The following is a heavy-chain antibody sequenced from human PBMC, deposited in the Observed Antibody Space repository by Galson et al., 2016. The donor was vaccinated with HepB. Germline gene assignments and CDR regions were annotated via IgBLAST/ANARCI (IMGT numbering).Heavy chain of an antibody. CDR1: GASISGSEYY. J-gene: IGHJ6*03. Sequence: TLSLTCTVSGASISGSEYYWGWIRRPPGRGLEWIGSIYYTENTYYNPSLKSRVTISVDTSKNQFSLRLNSVTAADTGVYYCATGIVVAGKYYYYYMDVWGKGTTVTVSS. CDR3: ATGIVVAGKYYYYYMDV. V-gene: IGHV4-39*01. CDR2: IYYTENT. D-gene: IGHD6-19*01.